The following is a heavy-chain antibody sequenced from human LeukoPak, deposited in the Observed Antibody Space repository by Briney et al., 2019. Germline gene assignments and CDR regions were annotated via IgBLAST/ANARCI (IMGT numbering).Heavy chain of an antibody. CDR3: ARGGYIAVAGTEDY. J-gene: IGHJ4*02. CDR1: GFTFSTYS. Sequence: PGGSLRLSCVASGFTFSTYSMNWVRQAPGKGLEWVSSISSSSSHIYYADSVKGRFTISRDNAKNSLYLQMNSLRAEDTAVYYCARGGYIAVAGTEDYWGQGTLVTVSS. V-gene: IGHV3-21*01. CDR2: ISSSSSHI. D-gene: IGHD6-19*01.